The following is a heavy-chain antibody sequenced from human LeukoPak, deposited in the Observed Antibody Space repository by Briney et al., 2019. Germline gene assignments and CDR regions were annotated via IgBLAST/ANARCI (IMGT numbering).Heavy chain of an antibody. Sequence: SETLSLTCAVYGGSFSGYYWSWIRQPPGKGLGWIGEINHSGSTNYNPSLKSRVTISVDTSKNQFSLKLSSVTAADTAVYYCARDPGHDYSTPELHGMDVWGQGTTVTVSS. CDR2: INHSGST. CDR3: ARDPGHDYSTPELHGMDV. V-gene: IGHV4-34*01. J-gene: IGHJ6*02. D-gene: IGHD4-11*01. CDR1: GGSFSGYY.